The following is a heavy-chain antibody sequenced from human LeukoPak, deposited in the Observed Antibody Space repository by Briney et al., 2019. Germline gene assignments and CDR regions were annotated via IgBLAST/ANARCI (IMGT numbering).Heavy chain of an antibody. CDR3: TRDYCGSGSHDY. CDR1: GFTISHYW. J-gene: IGHJ4*02. D-gene: IGHD3-10*01. Sequence: AGGSLRLSCAASGFTISHYWMSWVRQAPGEGLEWVANINQDGSVEHYVDSVKGRFTISRDNAKNSLYLQMNTLRAEDTAVYYCTRDYCGSGSHDYWGQGALVTVSS. V-gene: IGHV3-7*04. CDR2: INQDGSVE.